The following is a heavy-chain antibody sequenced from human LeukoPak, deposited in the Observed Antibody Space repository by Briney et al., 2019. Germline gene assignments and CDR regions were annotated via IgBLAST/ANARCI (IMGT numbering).Heavy chain of an antibody. Sequence: GGSLRLSCAASGFTFSSYAMSWVRQAPGKGLEWVSAISGSSSSTYYADSVEGRFTISRDNSKNTLYLQMNGLRAEDTAVYYCAKIRWLQFTFDYWGQGTLVTVSS. CDR1: GFTFSSYA. D-gene: IGHD5-24*01. V-gene: IGHV3-23*01. CDR2: ISGSSSST. J-gene: IGHJ4*02. CDR3: AKIRWLQFTFDY.